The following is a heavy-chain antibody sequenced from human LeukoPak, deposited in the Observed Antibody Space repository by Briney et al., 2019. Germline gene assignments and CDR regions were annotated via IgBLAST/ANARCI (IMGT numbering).Heavy chain of an antibody. CDR1: RGSIGGYS. V-gene: IGHV4-59*01. Sequence: PSETLSLTCTVSRGSIGGYSWSWIRQSLGGGLEWIGYIYYSGDTAHNPSLRSRVTLSVDTSKNQFSLQLRSVTTADTAVYYCVRGPYGASISKWFDPWGQGTQVIVSP. J-gene: IGHJ5*02. D-gene: IGHD4/OR15-4a*01. CDR3: VRGPYGASISKWFDP. CDR2: IYYSGDT.